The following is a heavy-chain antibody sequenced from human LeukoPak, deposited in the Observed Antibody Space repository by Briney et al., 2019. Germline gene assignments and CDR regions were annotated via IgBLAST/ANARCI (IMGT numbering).Heavy chain of an antibody. D-gene: IGHD5-24*01. CDR1: GLTFTNHA. CDR2: ISDSGCSS. CDR3: AKPLRDAGSFNYPYFDF. Sequence: GGSLRLSCAASGLTFTNHAMNWVRQAPGKGLEGVSAISDSGCSSSYADSVRGRFTISRDNSNNMLYLQMNSLRAEDTAVYYCAKPLRDAGSFNYPYFDFWGQGTLVTVSS. J-gene: IGHJ4*02. V-gene: IGHV3-23*01.